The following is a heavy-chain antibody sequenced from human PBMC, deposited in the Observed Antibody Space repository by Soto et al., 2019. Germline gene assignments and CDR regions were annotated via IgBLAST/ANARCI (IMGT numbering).Heavy chain of an antibody. D-gene: IGHD6-19*01. J-gene: IGHJ4*02. V-gene: IGHV3-7*01. CDR1: TFTFSDYW. CDR3: ARLARQSDY. CDR2: IKQDASEK. Sequence: PGGSLRLSCAASTFTFSDYWMTWVRQAPGKGLEWVATIKQDASEKYYVDSVKGRFTISRDNAKNSLYLQMNSLRAEDTAVYYCARLARQSDYWGQGTLVTVSS.